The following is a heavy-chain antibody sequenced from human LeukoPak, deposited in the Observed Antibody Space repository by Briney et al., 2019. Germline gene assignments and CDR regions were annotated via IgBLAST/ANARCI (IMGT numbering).Heavy chain of an antibody. CDR1: GFTFSSYA. CDR3: ARDRGPYSSSWYLAVWDRSIAGDAFDI. Sequence: GGSLRLSCAASGFTFSSYAMHWVRQAPGKGLEWVAVISYDGSNKYYADSVKGRFTISRDNSKNTLYLQMNSLRAEDTAVYYCARDRGPYSSSWYLAVWDRSIAGDAFDIWGQGTMVTVSS. J-gene: IGHJ3*02. V-gene: IGHV3-30-3*01. CDR2: ISYDGSNK. D-gene: IGHD6-13*01.